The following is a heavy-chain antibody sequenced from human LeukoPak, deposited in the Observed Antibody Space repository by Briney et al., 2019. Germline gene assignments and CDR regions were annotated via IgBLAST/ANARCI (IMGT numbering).Heavy chain of an antibody. CDR1: GYTITDYY. D-gene: IGHD1-1*01. V-gene: IGHV1-2*02. Sequence: ASVKVSCKASGYTITDYYIQWVRQAPGQGLEWMGWINPNSGDTNYAQKFQGRVTKTRDTSINTALMELSRLSSDDTAVYYCARDRHWNQGNFDYWGQGTLVTVSS. J-gene: IGHJ4*02. CDR3: ARDRHWNQGNFDY. CDR2: INPNSGDT.